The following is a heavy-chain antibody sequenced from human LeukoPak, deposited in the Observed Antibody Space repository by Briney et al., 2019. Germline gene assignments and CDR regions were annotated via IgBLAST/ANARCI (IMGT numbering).Heavy chain of an antibody. Sequence: GASVKVSCKASGYTFTGYYMHWVRQAPGQGLEWMGWTNPNSGVTNYAQKFQGRVTMTRDTSISTAYMELSRLRSDDKAVYYCASTIAEAGLIDYWGQGTLVTVSS. D-gene: IGHD6-13*01. CDR3: ASTIAEAGLIDY. J-gene: IGHJ4*02. V-gene: IGHV1-2*02. CDR1: GYTFTGYY. CDR2: TNPNSGVT.